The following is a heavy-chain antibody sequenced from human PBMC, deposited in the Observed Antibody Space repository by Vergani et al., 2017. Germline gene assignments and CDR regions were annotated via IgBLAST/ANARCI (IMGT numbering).Heavy chain of an antibody. V-gene: IGHV3-33*01. CDR2: IWYDGSNK. J-gene: IGHJ4*02. D-gene: IGHD3-22*01. Sequence: QVQLVESGGGVVQPGRSLRLSCAASGFTFSSYGMHWVRQAPGKGLEWVAVIWYDGSNKYYADSVKGRFTISRDNSKNTLYLQMNSLRAEDTAVYYCARVDDSSGYYPYYFDYWGQGTLVTVSS. CDR3: ARVDDSSGYYPYYFDY. CDR1: GFTFSSYG.